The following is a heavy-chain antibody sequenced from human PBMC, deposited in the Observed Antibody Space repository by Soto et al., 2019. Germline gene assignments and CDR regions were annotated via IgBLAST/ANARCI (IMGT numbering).Heavy chain of an antibody. CDR1: GFTFSSYG. Sequence: PGGSLRLSCAASGFTFSSYGMHWVRQAPGKGLEWVAVIWYDGSNKYYADSVKGRFTISRDNSKNTLYLQMNSLRAEDTAVYYCARAQWELLPYFDYWGQGTLVTVSS. J-gene: IGHJ4*02. V-gene: IGHV3-33*01. D-gene: IGHD1-26*01. CDR2: IWYDGSNK. CDR3: ARAQWELLPYFDY.